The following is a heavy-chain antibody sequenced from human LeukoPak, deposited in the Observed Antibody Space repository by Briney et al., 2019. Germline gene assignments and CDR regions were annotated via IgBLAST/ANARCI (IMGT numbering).Heavy chain of an antibody. J-gene: IGHJ5*02. CDR1: GFTFSNYW. Sequence: GGSLRLSCAASGFTFSNYWMSWVRQAPGKGLEWVVNIKQGGSEKYFVDSVKGRFTISRDDAKNSLYLQKNSLRAEDTAVYYCAGENTGRGGFDPWGQGTLVTVSS. D-gene: IGHD1-26*01. CDR2: IKQGGSEK. V-gene: IGHV3-7*01. CDR3: AGENTGRGGFDP.